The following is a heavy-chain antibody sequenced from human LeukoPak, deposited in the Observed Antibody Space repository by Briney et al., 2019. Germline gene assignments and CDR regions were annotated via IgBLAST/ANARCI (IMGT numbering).Heavy chain of an antibody. V-gene: IGHV4-4*07. Sequence: SETLSLTCTVSGGSISSYYWSWIRQPAGKGLEWIGRIYTSGSTNYNPSLKSRVTISVDTSKNQFSLKLSSVTAADTAVYYCARDPVGYCSSTSCYTGWFDPWGQGTLVTVSS. CDR3: ARDPVGYCSSTSCYTGWFDP. D-gene: IGHD2-2*02. CDR1: GGSISSYY. CDR2: IYTSGST. J-gene: IGHJ5*02.